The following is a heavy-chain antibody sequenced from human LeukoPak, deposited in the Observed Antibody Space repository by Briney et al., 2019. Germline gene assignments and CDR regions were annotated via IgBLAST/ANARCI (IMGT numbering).Heavy chain of an antibody. V-gene: IGHV3-48*03. D-gene: IGHD6-13*01. CDR1: GFTFSSYE. J-gene: IGHJ6*02. CDR2: IGSSGSTK. Sequence: PGGSLRLSCAASGFTFSSYEMIWVRQAPGKGLEWLSYIGSSGSTKYYADSVKGRFTISRDNAENSLYLQMNSLRAEDTAVYYCAKEEGIAAPSTPNYYYYGMDVWGQGTTVTVSS. CDR3: AKEEGIAAPSTPNYYYYGMDV.